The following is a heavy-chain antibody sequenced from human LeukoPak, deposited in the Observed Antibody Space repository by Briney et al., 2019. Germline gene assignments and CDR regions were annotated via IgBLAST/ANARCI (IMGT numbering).Heavy chain of an antibody. D-gene: IGHD3-3*01. Sequence: GGSLRLSCVASGFTFTRFAMNWVRQAPGKGLEWVSAISGNAARTYFADSAKGRFTISRDNSKNTLYLEMNSLRAEDTAIYYCARVPFLEWLTYFDSWGQGTLVTVSS. CDR1: GFTFTRFA. J-gene: IGHJ4*02. CDR2: ISGNAART. CDR3: ARVPFLEWLTYFDS. V-gene: IGHV3-23*01.